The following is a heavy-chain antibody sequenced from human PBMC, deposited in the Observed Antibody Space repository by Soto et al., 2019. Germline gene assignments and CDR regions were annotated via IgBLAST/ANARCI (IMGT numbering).Heavy chain of an antibody. D-gene: IGHD3-9*01. CDR1: GGSFSGYY. J-gene: IGHJ4*02. CDR3: ARVLGYYDMSDPLDY. CDR2: INHSGST. Sequence: SETLSLTCAVYGGSFSGYYWSWIRQPPGKGLEWIGEINHSGSTNYNPSLKSRVTISVDTSKNQFSLKLSSLRSDDTAIYYCARVLGYYDMSDPLDYWGQGTLVTVSS. V-gene: IGHV4-34*01.